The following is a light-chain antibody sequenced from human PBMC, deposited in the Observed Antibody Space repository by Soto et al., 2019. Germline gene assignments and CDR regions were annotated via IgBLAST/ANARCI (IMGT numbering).Light chain of an antibody. Sequence: QSALTQPRSVSGSPGHSVTISCTGTSXDVGGYSYVSWYQQHPGKAPKLMISDVSKRPSGVPDRFSGSKFGNTASLTISGLQAEDEADYYCCSYAGAFTYVFGSGTKVTVL. CDR1: SXDVGGYSY. J-gene: IGLJ1*01. CDR2: DVS. CDR3: CSYAGAFTYV. V-gene: IGLV2-11*01.